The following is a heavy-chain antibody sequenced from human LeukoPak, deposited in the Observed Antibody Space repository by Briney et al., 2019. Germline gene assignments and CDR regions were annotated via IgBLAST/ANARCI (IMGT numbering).Heavy chain of an antibody. CDR1: GFTFSSYS. V-gene: IGHV3-21*01. Sequence: PGGSLRLSCAASGFTFSSYSMNWVRQAPGKGLEWVSSISSSSSYIYYADSVKGRFTISRDNAKNSLYLQMNSLRAEDTAAYYCARDYPEWFGEFSNWFDPWGQGTLVTVSS. J-gene: IGHJ5*02. CDR3: ARDYPEWFGEFSNWFDP. CDR2: ISSSSSYI. D-gene: IGHD3-10*01.